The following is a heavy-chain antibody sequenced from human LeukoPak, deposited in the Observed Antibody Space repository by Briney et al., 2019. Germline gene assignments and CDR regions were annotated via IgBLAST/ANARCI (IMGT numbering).Heavy chain of an antibody. V-gene: IGHV3-74*01. J-gene: IGHJ1*01. CDR2: IKSDGRT. CDR1: GFTLSRYW. CDR3: ARAPSEIGGYYPEYFRH. D-gene: IGHD3-22*01. Sequence: GWALRLSCAASGFTLSRYWMHWVRQAPGKGLVWVSRIKSDGRTNYADSVKGRLTISRDNAKNTVSLQMNSLSAEDTGVYYCARAPSEIGGYYPEYFRHWGQGTLVIVSS.